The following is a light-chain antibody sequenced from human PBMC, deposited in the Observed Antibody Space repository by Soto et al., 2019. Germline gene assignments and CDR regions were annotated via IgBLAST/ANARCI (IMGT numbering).Light chain of an antibody. CDR2: EVT. J-gene: IGLJ2*01. V-gene: IGLV2-8*01. Sequence: QSALTQPPSASGSPGQSVTISCTGTSSDVGGYKYVSWYQQHPGKAPKLMIYEVTKRPSGVPDRFSGSKSGNTASLTVSGLHAEHEADYYCSSYAGSNNWVVFGGGTKLTVL. CDR1: SSDVGGYKY. CDR3: SSYAGSNNWVV.